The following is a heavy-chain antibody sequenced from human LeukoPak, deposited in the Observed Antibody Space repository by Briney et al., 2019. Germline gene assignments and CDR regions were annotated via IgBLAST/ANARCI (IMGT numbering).Heavy chain of an antibody. CDR2: IYYSGST. D-gene: IGHD5-24*01. CDR3: ARDMATPNFDY. J-gene: IGHJ4*02. V-gene: IGHV4-39*07. Sequence: SETLSLTCTVSGGSIGSSSYYWGWIRQPPGKGLEWIGSIYYSGSTYYNPSLKSRVTISVDTSKNQFSLKLSSVTAADTAVYYCARDMATPNFDYRGQGTLVTVSS. CDR1: GGSIGSSSYY.